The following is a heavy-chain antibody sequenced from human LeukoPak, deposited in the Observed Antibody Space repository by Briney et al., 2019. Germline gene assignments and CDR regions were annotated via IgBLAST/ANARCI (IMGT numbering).Heavy chain of an antibody. CDR1: GYTFTIYD. Sequence: ASVTVSCKASGYTFTIYDINWVRQATGQGLEWMGWMNPNSGNTGYAQKFQGRVTITRNTSISTAYMELSSLRSGDTAVYYCAREVGGTVDYWGQGTLVTVSS. V-gene: IGHV1-8*03. J-gene: IGHJ4*02. D-gene: IGHD4-17*01. CDR3: AREVGGTVDY. CDR2: MNPNSGNT.